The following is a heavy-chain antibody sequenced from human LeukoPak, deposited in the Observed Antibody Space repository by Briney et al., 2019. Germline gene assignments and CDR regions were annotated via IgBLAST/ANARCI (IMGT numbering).Heavy chain of an antibody. V-gene: IGHV4-59*01. CDR2: IYYSGST. CDR1: GGSISSYY. D-gene: IGHD6-19*01. Sequence: TSETLSLTCTVSGGSISSYYWSWIRQPPGKGLEWIGYIYYSGSTNYNPSLKSRVTISVDTSKNQFPLKLSSVTAADTAVYYCARVREQWLAYAFDIWGQGTMVTVSS. J-gene: IGHJ3*02. CDR3: ARVREQWLAYAFDI.